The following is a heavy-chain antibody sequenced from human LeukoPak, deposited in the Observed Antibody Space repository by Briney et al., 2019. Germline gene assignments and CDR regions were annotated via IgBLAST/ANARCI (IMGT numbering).Heavy chain of an antibody. J-gene: IGHJ4*02. Sequence: QTGGSLRLSCAASGFSFSSYRMNWVRQAPGKGLEWVSGILGGAGSTYYADSVKGRFIISRDNSKNTLYLQMNSLRAEDTAVYYCAHGTVYQLDYWGQGTLVTVSS. CDR1: GFSFSSYR. V-gene: IGHV3-23*01. CDR3: AHGTVYQLDY. D-gene: IGHD2-8*01. CDR2: ILGGAGST.